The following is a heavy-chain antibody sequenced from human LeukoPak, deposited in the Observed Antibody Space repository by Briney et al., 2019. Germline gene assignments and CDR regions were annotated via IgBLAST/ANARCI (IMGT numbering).Heavy chain of an antibody. Sequence: GVSLRLSCAASGFTFSSYAMHRVRQAPGKGLEWVAVISYDGSNKYYADSVKGRFTISRDNSKNMLYLQMNSLRAEDTAVYYCARPYYYDSSGYYLGPRYYYYYYGMDVWGQGTTVTVS. D-gene: IGHD3-22*01. CDR3: ARPYYYDSSGYYLGPRYYYYYYGMDV. CDR2: ISYDGSNK. CDR1: GFTFSSYA. V-gene: IGHV3-30*04. J-gene: IGHJ6*02.